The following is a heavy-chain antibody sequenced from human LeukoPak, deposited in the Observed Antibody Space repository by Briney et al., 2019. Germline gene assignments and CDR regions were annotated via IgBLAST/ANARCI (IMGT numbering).Heavy chain of an antibody. Sequence: SQTLSLTCTVSGDSISSGSYYWRWLRQPAGKGLEWIVRIYTSGSTNYNPSLKSRVTISVDTSKNQFSLKLSSVTAADTAVYYCAREEYYSDNSGYYPDFWGQGTLVTVSS. CDR2: IYTSGST. J-gene: IGHJ4*02. CDR3: AREEYYSDNSGYYPDF. D-gene: IGHD3-22*01. CDR1: GDSISSGSYY. V-gene: IGHV4-61*02.